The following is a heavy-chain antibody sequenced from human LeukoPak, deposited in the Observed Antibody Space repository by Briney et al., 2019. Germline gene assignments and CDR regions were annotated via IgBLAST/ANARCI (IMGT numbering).Heavy chain of an antibody. V-gene: IGHV3-21*01. CDR2: ISSSSSYI. D-gene: IGHD6-13*01. Sequence: GGSLRLSCAASGFTFSSYGMNWVRQAPGKGLEWVSSISSSSSYIYYADSVKGRFTISRDNAKNSLYLQMNSLRAEDTAVYYCARDLQQLVHGAFDIWGQGTMVTVSS. CDR1: GFTFSSYG. J-gene: IGHJ3*02. CDR3: ARDLQQLVHGAFDI.